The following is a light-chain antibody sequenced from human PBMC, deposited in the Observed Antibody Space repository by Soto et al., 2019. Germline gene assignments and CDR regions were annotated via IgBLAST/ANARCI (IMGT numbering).Light chain of an antibody. V-gene: IGKV3-20*01. CDR3: QQYGSSPPNT. J-gene: IGKJ2*01. CDR1: QSVSSSY. Sequence: EIVLTQSPGTLSLSPGERATLSCRASQSVSSSYLAWYQQKPGQAPRLLIYGASSRATGIPDRFSGSGSGTDCTITISRLESEDLAVYYCQQYGSSPPNTFGQGTKLEIK. CDR2: GAS.